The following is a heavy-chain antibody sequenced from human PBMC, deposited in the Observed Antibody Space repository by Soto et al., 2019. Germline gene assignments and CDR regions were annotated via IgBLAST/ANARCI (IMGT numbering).Heavy chain of an antibody. Sequence: VASVKVSCKVSGYTLTELSMHWVRQAPGKGLEWMGGFDPEDGETIYAQKFQGRVTMTEDTSTDTAYMELSSLRSEDTAVYYCAGRPYSSSSGDYWGQGTLVTVSS. D-gene: IGHD6-6*01. V-gene: IGHV1-24*01. CDR3: AGRPYSSSSGDY. J-gene: IGHJ4*02. CDR2: FDPEDGET. CDR1: GYTLTELS.